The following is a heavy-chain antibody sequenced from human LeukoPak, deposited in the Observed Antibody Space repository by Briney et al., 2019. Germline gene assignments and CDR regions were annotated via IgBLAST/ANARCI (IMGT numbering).Heavy chain of an antibody. CDR2: IYYSGST. D-gene: IGHD6-13*01. Sequence: SESLSLTCTVSGGSISSYYWSWIRQPPGKGLEWIGYIYYSGSTNYNPSLKSRVTISVDTSKNQFPLKLSSVTAADTAVYYCARRVHSSSWSSYFDYWGQETLVTVSS. CDR1: GGSISSYY. J-gene: IGHJ4*02. CDR3: ARRVHSSSWSSYFDY. V-gene: IGHV4-59*01.